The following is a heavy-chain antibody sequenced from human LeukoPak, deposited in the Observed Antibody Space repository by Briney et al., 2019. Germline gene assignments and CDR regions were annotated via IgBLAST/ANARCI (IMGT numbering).Heavy chain of an antibody. CDR3: ASSYGGNSY. V-gene: IGHV4-34*01. CDR2: INHSGST. J-gene: IGHJ4*02. Sequence: PSETLSLTCAVYGGSFSGYYWSWIRQPPGKGLEWIGEINHSGSTNYNPSLKSRVTISVDTSKNQFSLKLSSVTAADTAVYYCASSYGGNSYWGQGTLVTVSS. CDR1: GGSFSGYY. D-gene: IGHD4-23*01.